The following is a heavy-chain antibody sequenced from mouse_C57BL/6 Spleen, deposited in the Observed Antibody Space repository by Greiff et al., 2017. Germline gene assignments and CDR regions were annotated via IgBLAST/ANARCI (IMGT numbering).Heavy chain of an antibody. CDR3: ARDDYGSSYPYFDY. D-gene: IGHD1-1*01. V-gene: IGHV1-52*01. Sequence: VQLQQPGAELVRPGSSVKLSCKASGYTFTSYWMHWVKQRPIQGLEWIGNIDPSDSETHYNQKFKDKATLTVDKSSSTAYMQLSSLTSEDSAVYYCARDDYGSSYPYFDYWGQGTTLTVSS. CDR1: GYTFTSYW. J-gene: IGHJ2*01. CDR2: IDPSDSET.